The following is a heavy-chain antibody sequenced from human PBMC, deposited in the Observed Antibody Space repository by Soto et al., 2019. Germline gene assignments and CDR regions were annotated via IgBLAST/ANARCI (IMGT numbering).Heavy chain of an antibody. V-gene: IGHV1-69*01. D-gene: IGHD6-19*01. CDR3: ARGYRSGLADYYYYGMDV. CDR1: GGTFSSYA. CDR2: IIPIFGTA. Sequence: QVQLVQSGAEVKKPGSSVKVSCKASGGTFSSYAISWVRQAPGQGLEWMGGIIPIFGTANYAQKFQGRVTLTADESTSTAYMELSSLRSEDTAVYYCARGYRSGLADYYYYGMDVWGQGTTVTVSS. J-gene: IGHJ6*02.